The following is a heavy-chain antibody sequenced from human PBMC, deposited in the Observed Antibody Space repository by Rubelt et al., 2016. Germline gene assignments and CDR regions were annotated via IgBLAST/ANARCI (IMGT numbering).Heavy chain of an antibody. CDR3: AKKREVPRSAFDT. D-gene: IGHD4/OR15-4a*01. CDR2: IGPGGDIT. CDR1: GFTFSSYT. J-gene: IGHJ3*02. Sequence: EVQLVESGGGLGQPGGSLRLSCAASGFTFSSYTMAWVRQGPGKGLEWVSVIGPGGDITYYADSVKGRFTISRDNSRNTVYLQMNSLRAEDTAVCFCAKKREVPRSAFDTWGQGTMVAVSS. V-gene: IGHV3-23*04.